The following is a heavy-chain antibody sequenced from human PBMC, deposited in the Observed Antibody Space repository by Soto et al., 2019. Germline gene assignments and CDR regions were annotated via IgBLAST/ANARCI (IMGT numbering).Heavy chain of an antibody. D-gene: IGHD6-19*01. V-gene: IGHV4-39*01. Sequence: QLQLQESGPGLVKPSETLSLTCTVSGGSISSSSYYWGWIRQPPGKGLEWIGGSYYSGSTYYNPSLKSRVTISVDTSKNQSSLKLSSVTAADTAVYYCARSGQWLSSRVIDYWGQGTLVTVSS. J-gene: IGHJ4*02. CDR3: ARSGQWLSSRVIDY. CDR2: SYYSGST. CDR1: GGSISSSSYY.